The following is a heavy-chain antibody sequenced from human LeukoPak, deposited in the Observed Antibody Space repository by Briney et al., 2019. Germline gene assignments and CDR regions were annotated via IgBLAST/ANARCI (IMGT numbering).Heavy chain of an antibody. J-gene: IGHJ4*02. CDR1: GFTFSSYG. D-gene: IGHD3-3*01. Sequence: GGSLRLSCAASGFTFSSYGMHWVRQAPGKGLEWVAFIRYDGSNKYYADSVKGRFTISRDNSKNTLYLQMNSLRAEDTAVYYCAKEKMIFGVVSLYYFDYWGQGTLVTVSS. CDR2: IRYDGSNK. V-gene: IGHV3-30*02. CDR3: AKEKMIFGVVSLYYFDY.